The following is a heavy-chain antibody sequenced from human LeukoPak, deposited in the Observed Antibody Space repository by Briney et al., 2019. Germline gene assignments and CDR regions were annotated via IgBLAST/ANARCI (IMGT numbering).Heavy chain of an antibody. CDR3: ARGWRSGYYLYFDY. J-gene: IGHJ4*02. CDR1: GFTFSSYW. D-gene: IGHD3-22*01. V-gene: IGHV3-7*01. CDR2: IKQDGSEK. Sequence: PGGSLRLSCAASGFTFSSYWMSWVRQAPGKGLEWVANIKQDGSEKYYVDSVKGRFTISRDNAKNSLYLQMNSLRAEDTAVYYCARGWRSGYYLYFDYWGQGTLVTVSS.